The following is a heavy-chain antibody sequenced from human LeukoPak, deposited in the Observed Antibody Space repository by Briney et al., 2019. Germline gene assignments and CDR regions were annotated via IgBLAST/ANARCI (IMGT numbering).Heavy chain of an antibody. Sequence: PGGSLRLSCAASGFTFSSYGMHWVRQAPGKGLEWVAVIWYGGSNKYYADSVKGRFTISRDNAKNSLYLQMDSLRAEDTAVYYCARDRVVPAARSHYYYYGMDVWGQGTTVTVSS. CDR3: ARDRVVPAARSHYYYYGMDV. CDR2: IWYGGSNK. J-gene: IGHJ6*02. D-gene: IGHD2-2*01. CDR1: GFTFSSYG. V-gene: IGHV3-33*08.